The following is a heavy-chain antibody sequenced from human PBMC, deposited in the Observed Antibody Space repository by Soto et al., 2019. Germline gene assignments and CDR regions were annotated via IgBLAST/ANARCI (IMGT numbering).Heavy chain of an antibody. D-gene: IGHD3-10*01. CDR2: INHSGST. CDR1: GGSFGGYG. Sequence: SETLCLRWAVEGGSFGGYGGSWIRQPPGKGLEWIGEINHSGSTNYNPSLKSRVTISVDTSKNQFSLKLSSVTAADTAVYYCARRYPFFTMVRGVINDYWVQGTLVTVSS. CDR3: ARRYPFFTMVRGVINDY. V-gene: IGHV4-34*01. J-gene: IGHJ4*02.